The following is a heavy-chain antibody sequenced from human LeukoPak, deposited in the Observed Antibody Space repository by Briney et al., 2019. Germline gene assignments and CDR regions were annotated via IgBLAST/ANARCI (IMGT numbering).Heavy chain of an antibody. Sequence: GGSLRLSCAASGFTFSSYWMSWVRQAPGKGLEWVANIKQDGSEKYYVDSVKGQFTISRDNAENSLYLQMNSLRAEDTAVYYCARARRGYYFDYWGQGTLVTVSS. CDR2: IKQDGSEK. V-gene: IGHV3-7*01. CDR3: ARARRGYYFDY. J-gene: IGHJ4*02. D-gene: IGHD3-16*01. CDR1: GFTFSSYW.